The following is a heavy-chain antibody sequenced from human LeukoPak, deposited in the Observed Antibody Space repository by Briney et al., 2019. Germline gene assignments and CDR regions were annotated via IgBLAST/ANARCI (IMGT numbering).Heavy chain of an antibody. CDR1: GFTFSSYS. D-gene: IGHD6-19*01. Sequence: GRSLRLSCAASGFTFSSYSMNWVRQAPGKGLEWVSSISSSSSYIYYADSVKGRFTISRDNAKNSLYLQMNSLRAEDTAVYYCARDLGSSGSYWGQGTLVTVSS. V-gene: IGHV3-21*01. CDR3: ARDLGSSGSY. CDR2: ISSSSSYI. J-gene: IGHJ4*02.